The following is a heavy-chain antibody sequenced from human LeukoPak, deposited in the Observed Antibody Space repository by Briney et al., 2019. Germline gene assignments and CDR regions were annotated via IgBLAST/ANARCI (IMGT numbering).Heavy chain of an antibody. CDR2: IHYSGST. D-gene: IGHD3-22*01. CDR1: GGSISGYY. Sequence: SETLSLTCTVSGGSISGYYCSWIRQSPGKGLVWIGYIHYSGSTNYNPSLKSRVTMSVDMSKNQFSLKLSSVTAADTALYYCARHFTYYYDSSGYPRDGFDIWGLGTMVTVSS. V-gene: IGHV4-59*08. CDR3: ARHFTYYYDSSGYPRDGFDI. J-gene: IGHJ3*02.